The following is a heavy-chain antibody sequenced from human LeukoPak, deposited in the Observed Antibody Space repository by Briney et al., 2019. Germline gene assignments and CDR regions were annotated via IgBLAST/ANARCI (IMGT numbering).Heavy chain of an antibody. CDR2: VDPADGET. CDR1: GYTFTDYY. CDR3: ATSSLPSSAEDAFDI. J-gene: IGHJ3*02. D-gene: IGHD2-2*01. V-gene: IGHV1-69-2*01. Sequence: GATVKISCKASGYTFTDYYINWVQPAPGEGLEWMGRVDPADGETIYAEKFQGRVTMIADTSADTAYMELSSLRSEDTAVYYCATSSLPSSAEDAFDIWGQGTMVTVS.